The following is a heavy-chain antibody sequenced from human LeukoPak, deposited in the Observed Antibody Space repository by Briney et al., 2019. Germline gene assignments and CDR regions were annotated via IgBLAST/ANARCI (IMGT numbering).Heavy chain of an antibody. V-gene: IGHV4-59*01. CDR2: IYYGGST. D-gene: IGHD3-22*01. J-gene: IGHJ4*02. CDR3: ARVGTMIDY. CDR1: GGSISSYY. Sequence: SETLSLTCTVSGGSISSYYWSWIRQPPGKGLEWIGYIYYGGSTNYNPSLKSRVTISVDTSKNQFSLKLSSVTAADTAVYYCARVGTMIDYWGQGTLVTVSS.